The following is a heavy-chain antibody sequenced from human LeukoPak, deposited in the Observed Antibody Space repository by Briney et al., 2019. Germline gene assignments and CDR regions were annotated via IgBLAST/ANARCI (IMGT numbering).Heavy chain of an antibody. Sequence: GGSPSLSCAASGFTFSDYYMSWIRQAPGKGLEWISYISNSGSFIYYADSVKGRFTISRDNAKNSLYLQMDSLRAEDTAVYYCARDSLGAAVAYYFIYWGQGTLVTVSS. J-gene: IGHJ4*02. CDR3: ARDSLGAAVAYYFIY. CDR1: GFTFSDYY. V-gene: IGHV3-11*01. CDR2: ISNSGSFI. D-gene: IGHD2/OR15-2a*01.